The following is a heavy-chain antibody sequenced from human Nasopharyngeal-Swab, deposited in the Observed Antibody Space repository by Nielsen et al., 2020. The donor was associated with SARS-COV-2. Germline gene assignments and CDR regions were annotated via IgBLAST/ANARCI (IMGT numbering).Heavy chain of an antibody. Sequence: GGSLRLSCEASGLTYVDYAMHWVRQAQGKGLEWVSGITWNNGPAYTDSVKGRFIISRDNASNTLYLQMKSLRPDDTALYYCRKGRADYSHPSFDNWGQGTLVTVSS. J-gene: IGHJ4*02. CDR2: ITWNNGP. D-gene: IGHD4-11*01. CDR1: GLTYVDYA. V-gene: IGHV3-9*01. CDR3: RKGRADYSHPSFDN.